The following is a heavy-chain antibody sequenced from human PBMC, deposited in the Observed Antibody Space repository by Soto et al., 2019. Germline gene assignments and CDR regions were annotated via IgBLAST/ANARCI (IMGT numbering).Heavy chain of an antibody. CDR3: ARDKSSGWYKGNWFDP. Sequence: SETLSLTCTVSGGSISSYYWSWIRQPAGKGLEWIGRIYTSGSTNYNPSLKSRVTMSVDTSKNQFSLKLSSVTAADTAVYYCARDKSSGWYKGNWFDPWGQGTLVTVSS. D-gene: IGHD6-19*01. J-gene: IGHJ5*02. CDR2: IYTSGST. V-gene: IGHV4-4*07. CDR1: GGSISSYY.